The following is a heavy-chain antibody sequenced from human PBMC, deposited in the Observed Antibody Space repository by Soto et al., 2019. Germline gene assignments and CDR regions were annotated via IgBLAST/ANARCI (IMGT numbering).Heavy chain of an antibody. J-gene: IGHJ4*02. CDR3: AKGYYSGYDLAYFDY. CDR2: ISGSGDNT. D-gene: IGHD5-12*01. CDR1: GFXXDDYA. Sequence: EVQLLXXXXGLVQPGGSLRLSCAASGFXXDDYAMTWVRQATGXXXXXVXAISGSGDNTYYADSVKGRFTISRDNSRNTLYLQLNTLRAEDTALYYCAKGYYSGYDLAYFDYWGQGTLVTVSS. V-gene: IGHV3-23*01.